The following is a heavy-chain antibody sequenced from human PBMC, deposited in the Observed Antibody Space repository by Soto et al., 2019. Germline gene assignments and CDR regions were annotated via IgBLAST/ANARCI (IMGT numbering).Heavy chain of an antibody. D-gene: IGHD2-15*01. CDR3: AREGSCSGSSCDGGFDP. Sequence: PSETLSLTCTVSGGSISSYYWSWIRQPPGKGLEWIGYIYYSGSINYNPSLKSRVTISIDTSKNQFSLNLSSVTTADTAVYYCAREGSCSGSSCDGGFDPWGQGTLVTVSS. CDR2: IYYSGSI. V-gene: IGHV4-59*01. J-gene: IGHJ5*02. CDR1: GGSISSYY.